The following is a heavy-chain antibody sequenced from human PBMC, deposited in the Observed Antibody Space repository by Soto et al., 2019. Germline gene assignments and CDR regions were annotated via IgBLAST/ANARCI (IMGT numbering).Heavy chain of an antibody. CDR2: MNPNSGNT. V-gene: IGHV1-8*02. D-gene: IGHD6-13*01. CDR1: GYTFTSYD. J-gene: IGHJ6*02. CDR3: ARGTSSWFFYALDV. Sequence: QVPLVQSGAEVKKPGASVKVSCKASGYTFTSYDINWARQATGQGLEWMGWMNPNSGNTGYAQKFQGRVTMTRNTSISTVYMELSSLRSEDTAAYYCARGTSSWFFYALDVWGAGTTGTFS.